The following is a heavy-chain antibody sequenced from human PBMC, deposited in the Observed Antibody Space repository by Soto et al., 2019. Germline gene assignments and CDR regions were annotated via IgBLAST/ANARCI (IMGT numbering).Heavy chain of an antibody. CDR1: GFTFSNYN. CDR3: ARASGTYSSAFDY. Sequence: GGSLRLSCAASGFTFSNYNMNWVRQAPEKGLEWVSSISTSSSYIYYADSVKGRFTFSRDNAKNSLYLQMNSLRVEDTAVYYCARASGTYSSAFDYWGQGTLVTV. D-gene: IGHD1-26*01. V-gene: IGHV3-21*01. J-gene: IGHJ4*02. CDR2: ISTSSSYI.